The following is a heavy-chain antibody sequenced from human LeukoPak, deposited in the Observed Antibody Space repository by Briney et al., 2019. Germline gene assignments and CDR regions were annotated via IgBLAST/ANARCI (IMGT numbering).Heavy chain of an antibody. CDR3: ARDSPYGGYFDL. J-gene: IGHJ2*01. Sequence: GGSLRLSCAASGFTFSRYSMNWVRQAPGKGLEWVSYISGLSSTIYYADSVKGRSSISRDNAMNSLYLQMNSLRAEDTAVYYCARDSPYGGYFDLWGRGTLVTVSS. D-gene: IGHD4-17*01. CDR1: GFTFSRYS. CDR2: ISGLSSTI. V-gene: IGHV3-48*01.